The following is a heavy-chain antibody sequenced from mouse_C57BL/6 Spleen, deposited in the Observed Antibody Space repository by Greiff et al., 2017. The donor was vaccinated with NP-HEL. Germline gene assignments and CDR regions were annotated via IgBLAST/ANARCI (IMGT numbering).Heavy chain of an antibody. D-gene: IGHD2-1*01. CDR2: ISYDGSN. CDR3: ARGGNYLYYFDY. V-gene: IGHV3-6*01. Sequence: EVKLQESGPGLVKPSQSLSLTCSVTGYSITSGYYWNWIRQFPGNKLEWMGYISYDGSNNYNPSLKNRISITRDTSKNQFFLKLNSVTTEDTATYYCARGGNYLYYFDYWGQGTTLTVSS. CDR1: GYSITSGYY. J-gene: IGHJ2*01.